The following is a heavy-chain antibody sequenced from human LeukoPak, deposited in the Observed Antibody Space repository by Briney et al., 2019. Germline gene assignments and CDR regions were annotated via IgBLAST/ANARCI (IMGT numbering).Heavy chain of an antibody. J-gene: IGHJ1*01. Sequence: SETLSLTCTVSGGSVSSGSYYWSWIRQPPGKGLEWIGYIYYSGSTNYNPSLKSRVTISVDTSKNQFSLKLSSVTAADTAVYYCARVRGDYDPEYLQHWGQGTLVTVSS. CDR3: ARVRGDYDPEYLQH. D-gene: IGHD4-17*01. CDR1: GGSVSSGSYY. V-gene: IGHV4-61*01. CDR2: IYYSGST.